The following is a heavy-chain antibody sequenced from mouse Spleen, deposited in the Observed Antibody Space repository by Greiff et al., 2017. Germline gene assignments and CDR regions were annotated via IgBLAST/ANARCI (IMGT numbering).Heavy chain of an antibody. D-gene: IGHD3-2*01. CDR2: IDPSDSYT. V-gene: IGHV1-59*01. Sequence: VQLQQSGAELVRPGTSVKLSCKASGYTFTSYWMHWVKQRPGQGLEWIGVIDPSDSYTNYNQKFKGKATLTVDTSSSTAYMQLSSLTSEDSAVYYCARGGTARATNYWGQGTTLTVSS. J-gene: IGHJ2*01. CDR1: GYTFTSYW. CDR3: ARGGTARATNY.